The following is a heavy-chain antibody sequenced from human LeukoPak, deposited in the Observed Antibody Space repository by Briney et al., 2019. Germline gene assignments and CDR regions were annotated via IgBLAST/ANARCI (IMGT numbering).Heavy chain of an antibody. CDR1: GGSISSGGYY. D-gene: IGHD4-17*01. CDR2: IYYSGST. J-gene: IGHJ4*02. CDR3: ARALYGDYPNYPTRTPMGY. Sequence: SQTLSLTCTVSGGSISSGGYYWSWIRQHPGKGLEWIGYIYYSGSTYYNPSLKSRVTISVDTSKNQFSLKLSSVTAADTAVYYCARALYGDYPNYPTRTPMGYWGQGTLVTVSS. V-gene: IGHV4-31*03.